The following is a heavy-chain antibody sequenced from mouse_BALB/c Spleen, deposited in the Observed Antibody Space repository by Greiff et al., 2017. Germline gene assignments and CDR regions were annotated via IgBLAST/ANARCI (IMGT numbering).Heavy chain of an antibody. Sequence: QVQLQQSGAELVRPGTSVKVSCKASGYAFTNYLIEWVKQRPGQGLEWIGVINPGSGGTNYNEKFKGKATLTADKSSSTAYMQLSSLTSDDSAVYFCAREEGIPWFAYWGQGTLVTVSA. V-gene: IGHV1-54*01. J-gene: IGHJ3*01. CDR3: AREEGIPWFAY. CDR2: INPGSGGT. CDR1: GYAFTNYL.